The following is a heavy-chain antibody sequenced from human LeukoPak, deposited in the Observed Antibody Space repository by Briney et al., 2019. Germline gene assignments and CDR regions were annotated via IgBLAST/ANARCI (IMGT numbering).Heavy chain of an antibody. CDR1: GYTFTSYG. J-gene: IGHJ5*02. Sequence: GASVKVSCKASGYTFTSYGISWVRQAPGQGLEWMGWISAYNGNTNYAQKLQGRVTMTTDTSTSTAYMELRSLRSDDTAVYYSARDSATPQRGPWFDPWGQGTLVTVPS. CDR3: ARDSATPQRGPWFDP. V-gene: IGHV1-18*01. D-gene: IGHD2-15*01. CDR2: ISAYNGNT.